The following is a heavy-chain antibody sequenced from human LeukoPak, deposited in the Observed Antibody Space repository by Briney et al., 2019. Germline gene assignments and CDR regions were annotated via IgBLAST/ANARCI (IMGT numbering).Heavy chain of an antibody. Sequence: GRSLRPSCAASTFTVSNTFMSWVRQAQGKGLEWVSVIYSVGTTYYADSVKGRFTISRDNSKNTLYLQMNSLGAEDTAVYCCARGSGWLDYWGQGTLVTVSS. CDR2: IYSVGTT. CDR3: ARGSGWLDY. D-gene: IGHD6-19*01. J-gene: IGHJ4*02. CDR1: TFTVSNTF. V-gene: IGHV3-53*01.